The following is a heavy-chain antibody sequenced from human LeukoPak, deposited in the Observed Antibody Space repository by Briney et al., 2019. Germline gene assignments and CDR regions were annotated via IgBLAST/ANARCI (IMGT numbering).Heavy chain of an antibody. V-gene: IGHV3-7*01. CDR1: AFTFSDHW. CDR2: IREDGSEK. Sequence: GGSLRLSCATSAFTFSDHWMSWVRQTPGKGLEWVANIREDGSEKYYVDSVKGRFTISRDNAKNSLYLQMNSLRAEDTAVYYCARDLWFGAAGDYWGQGTLVTVSS. CDR3: ARDLWFGAAGDY. D-gene: IGHD3-10*01. J-gene: IGHJ4*02.